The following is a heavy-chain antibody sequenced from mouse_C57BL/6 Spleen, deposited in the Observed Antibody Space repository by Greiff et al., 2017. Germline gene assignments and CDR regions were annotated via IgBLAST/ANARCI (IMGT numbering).Heavy chain of an antibody. CDR1: GFTFSSYT. J-gene: IGHJ1*03. D-gene: IGHD1-1*01. Sequence: EVKVVESGGGLVKPGGSLKLSCAASGFTFSSYTMSWVRQTPEKRLEWVATISGGGGNTYYPDSVKGRFTISRDNAKNTLYLQMSSLRSEDTALYYCARRVVAERYFDVWGTGTTVTVSS. CDR3: ARRVVAERYFDV. CDR2: ISGGGGNT. V-gene: IGHV5-9*01.